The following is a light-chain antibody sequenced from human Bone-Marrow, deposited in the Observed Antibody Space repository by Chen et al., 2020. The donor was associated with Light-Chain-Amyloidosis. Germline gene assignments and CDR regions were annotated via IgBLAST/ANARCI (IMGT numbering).Light chain of an antibody. V-gene: IGKV1-39*01. J-gene: IGKJ4*01. CDR3: QQSYSTPLA. CDR2: AAS. CDR1: QSISSY. Sequence: DIQMTQSPSSLSASVGDRVTITCRASQSISSYLNWYQQKPGKAPKLLIYAASSLQSGVPSRFSGSGYGTDFTLTISSLQPEDFATYYCQQSYSTPLAFGGGTTVEIK.